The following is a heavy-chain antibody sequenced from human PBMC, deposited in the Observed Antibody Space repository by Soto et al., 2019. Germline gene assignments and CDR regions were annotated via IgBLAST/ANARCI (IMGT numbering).Heavy chain of an antibody. V-gene: IGHV3-74*01. J-gene: IGHJ4*02. CDR2: ISSDGSTT. Sequence: GGSLRLSCAASGFTVSSNWMHWVRQAPGKGLVWVSRISSDGSTTNYADSVKGRFTISGDNAKSTLYLQMNSLRAEDTAVYYCARGYNNYGAVLRFWGQGALVTVSS. CDR3: ARGYNNYGAVLRF. CDR1: GFTVSSNW. D-gene: IGHD4-4*01.